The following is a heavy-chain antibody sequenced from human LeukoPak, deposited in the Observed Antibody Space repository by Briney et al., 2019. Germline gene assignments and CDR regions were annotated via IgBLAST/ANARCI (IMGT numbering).Heavy chain of an antibody. CDR1: GGSISSGGYS. CDR3: ARGGYSGYDPIDY. J-gene: IGHJ4*02. Sequence: SETLSLTCAVSGGSISSGGYSWSWIRQPPGKGLEWIGYISHSGSTYYNPSLKSRVTIPVDRSKNQFSLKLSSVTAADTAMYYCARGGYSGYDPIDYWGQGTLITVSS. D-gene: IGHD5-12*01. CDR2: ISHSGST. V-gene: IGHV4-30-2*01.